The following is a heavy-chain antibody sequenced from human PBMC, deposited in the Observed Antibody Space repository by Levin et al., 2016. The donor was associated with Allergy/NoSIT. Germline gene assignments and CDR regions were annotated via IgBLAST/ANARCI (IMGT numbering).Heavy chain of an antibody. V-gene: IGHV4-59*02. D-gene: IGHD2-2*01. J-gene: IGHJ5*02. Sequence: GSLRLSCIVSGGSVSPYYWSWIRQPPGKGLEWIGYIYYTGSANYNPSLKSRVTISVDTSKNQFSLKLSSVTAADTAVYYCAGRSRGVYCSSTTCPHPWGQGTLVTVSS. CDR3: AGRSRGVYCSSTTCPHP. CDR2: IYYTGSA. CDR1: GGSVSPYY.